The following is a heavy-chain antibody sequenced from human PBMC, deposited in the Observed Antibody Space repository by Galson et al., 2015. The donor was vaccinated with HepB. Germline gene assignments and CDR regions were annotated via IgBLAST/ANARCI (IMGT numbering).Heavy chain of an antibody. V-gene: IGHV3-23*01. CDR1: GFTFSSYA. Sequence: SLRLSCAASGFTFSSYAMSWVRQAPGKGLEWVSAISGSGGSTYYADSVKGRFTISRDNSKNTLYLQMNSLRDEDTAVYYCARDYGYCSSTSCYVSTSDMDVWGQGTTVTVSS. CDR2: ISGSGGST. CDR3: ARDYGYCSSTSCYVSTSDMDV. D-gene: IGHD2-2*03. J-gene: IGHJ6*02.